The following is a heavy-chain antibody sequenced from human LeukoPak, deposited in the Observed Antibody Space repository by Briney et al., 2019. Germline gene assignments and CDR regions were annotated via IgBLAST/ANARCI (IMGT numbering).Heavy chain of an antibody. CDR2: ISYDGSNK. Sequence: GRSLRLSCAASGFTFSSYAMHWVRQAPGKGLEWVAVISYDGSNKYYADSVKGRFTISRDNSKNTLYLQMNSLRAEDTAVYYCARRAGYDILTGYDYWGQGTLVTVSS. J-gene: IGHJ4*02. CDR3: ARRAGYDILTGYDY. CDR1: GFTFSSYA. V-gene: IGHV3-30*04. D-gene: IGHD3-9*01.